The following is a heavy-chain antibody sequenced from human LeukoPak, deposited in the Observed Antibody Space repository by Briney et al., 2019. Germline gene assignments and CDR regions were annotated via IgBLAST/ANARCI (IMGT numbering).Heavy chain of an antibody. V-gene: IGHV4-34*01. Sequence: PSETLSLTCAVYGGSFSGYYWSWIRQPPGKGLEWIGEINHSGSTNYNPSLKSRVTISVDTSKNQFSLRLSSVTAADTAVYCCARCPQGTWIQLWKFDYWGQGTLVTVSS. CDR1: GGSFSGYY. CDR2: INHSGST. J-gene: IGHJ4*02. CDR3: ARCPQGTWIQLWKFDY. D-gene: IGHD5-18*01.